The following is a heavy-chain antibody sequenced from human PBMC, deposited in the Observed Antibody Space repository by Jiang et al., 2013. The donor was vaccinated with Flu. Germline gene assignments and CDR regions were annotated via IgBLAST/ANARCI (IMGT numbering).Heavy chain of an antibody. V-gene: IGHV4-4*02. J-gene: IGHJ5*02. CDR2: IYHSGST. Sequence: KPSGTLSLTCAVSGGSISSSNWWSWVRQPPGKGLEWIGEIYHSGSTNYNPSLKSRVTISVDKSKNQFSLKLSSVTAADTAVYYCARRWSVPADDNWFDPWGQGTLVTVSS. CDR1: GGSISSSNW. D-gene: IGHD2-2*01. CDR3: ARRWSVPADDNWFDP.